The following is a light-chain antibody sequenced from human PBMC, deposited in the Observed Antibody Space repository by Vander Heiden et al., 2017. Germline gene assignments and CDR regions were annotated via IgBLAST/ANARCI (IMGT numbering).Light chain of an antibody. CDR3: SSYAGSNNLV. J-gene: IGLJ2*01. Sequence: QSALTQPPSASGSPGQSVTISCTGTSSDVGGYNCVSWYQQHPGKAPKLMSYGVRKRPSWVPDRFSCSKSGNTSSLTVSGLQAEDEADYYCSSYAGSNNLVFGGGTKLTVL. CDR2: GVR. V-gene: IGLV2-8*01. CDR1: SSDVGGYNC.